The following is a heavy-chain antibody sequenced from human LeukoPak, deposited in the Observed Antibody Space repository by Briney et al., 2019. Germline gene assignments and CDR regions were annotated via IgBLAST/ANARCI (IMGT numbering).Heavy chain of an antibody. CDR1: GFTFSSYA. V-gene: IGHV3-23*01. CDR2: ISGSGGST. J-gene: IGHJ4*02. D-gene: IGHD3-22*01. CDR3: AKGGRTITMIVVSYFDY. Sequence: GGSLRLSCAASGFTFSSYAMSWVRQAPGKGLEWVSAISGSGGSTYYADSVKGRFTISRDNSKNTLYLQMNSLRAEDTAVYYCAKGGRTITMIVVSYFDYWGQGTLVTVSP.